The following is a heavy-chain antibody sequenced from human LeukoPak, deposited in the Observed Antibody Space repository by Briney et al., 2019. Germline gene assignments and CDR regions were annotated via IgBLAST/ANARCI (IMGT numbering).Heavy chain of an antibody. CDR1: GYTFTSYY. J-gene: IGHJ5*02. CDR3: ARDGGARRRQLVMGWFDP. CDR2: INPSGGST. V-gene: IGHV1-46*01. D-gene: IGHD6-13*01. Sequence: ASVKVSCKASGYTFTSYYMHWVRQAPGQGLEWMGIINPSGGSTSYAQKFQGRVTMTRDTSTSTVYMELSSLRSEDTAVYYCARDGGARRRQLVMGWFDPWGQGTLVTVSS.